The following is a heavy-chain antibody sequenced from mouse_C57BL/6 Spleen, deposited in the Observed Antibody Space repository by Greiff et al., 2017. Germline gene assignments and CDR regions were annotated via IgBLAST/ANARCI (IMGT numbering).Heavy chain of an antibody. CDR2: IYPRSGNT. D-gene: IGHD2-10*02. J-gene: IGHJ2*01. CDR1: GYTFTSYG. CDR3: ARRYGNYHFDY. Sequence: VKLQESGAELARPGASVKLSCKASGYTFTSYGISWVKQRTGQGLEWIGEIYPRSGNTYYNEKFKGKATLTADKSSSTAYMELRSLTSEDSAVYFCARRYGNYHFDYWGQGTTLTVSS. V-gene: IGHV1-81*01.